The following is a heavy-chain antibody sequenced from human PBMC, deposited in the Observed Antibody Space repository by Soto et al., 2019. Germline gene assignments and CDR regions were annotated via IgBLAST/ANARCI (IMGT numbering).Heavy chain of an antibody. D-gene: IGHD2-8*02. J-gene: IGHJ6*02. Sequence: PGESLKISCKGSGYIFTNYWIGWVRQMPGKGLEWMGIIYPSDSNTRYSPSFQGQVTISAEKSISTAYLQWSSLKAADTAMYYCARHRGVRDYYYGLDVWGQGTTVTVSS. CDR2: IYPSDSNT. CDR3: ARHRGVRDYYYGLDV. V-gene: IGHV5-51*01. CDR1: GYIFTNYW.